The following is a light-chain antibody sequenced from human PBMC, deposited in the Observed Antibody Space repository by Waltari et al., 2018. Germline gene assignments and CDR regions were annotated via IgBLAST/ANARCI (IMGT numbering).Light chain of an antibody. Sequence: DVVVTQSPVSLAVSLGERATINCHSSQSLLSPPNYMNYLAWYQQRPGQPPRLLISLTSTRESGVPDRFSGSGSETDFTLTITSLQPEDVAVYFCQQYLWSPISFGPGTRLEIK. V-gene: IGKV4-1*01. CDR3: QQYLWSPIS. CDR1: QSLLSPPNYMNY. CDR2: LTS. J-gene: IGKJ3*01.